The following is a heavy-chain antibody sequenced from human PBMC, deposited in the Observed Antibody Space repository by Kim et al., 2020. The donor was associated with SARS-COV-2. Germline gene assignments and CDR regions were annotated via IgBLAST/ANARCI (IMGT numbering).Heavy chain of an antibody. D-gene: IGHD2-15*01. CDR3: ARDRGLTPDPTCVDYYGVDV. J-gene: IGHJ6*01. V-gene: IGHV4-31*03. Sequence: SETLSLTCTVSGGSISNGDYYWTWIRQHPGKGLEWIGYIYYSGSTHYNPSLKGRVTMSVDTSKNQFSLKLSSMTAADTAVYYCARDRGLTPDPTCVDYYGVDVWGQGTTVTVSS. CDR2: IYYSGST. CDR1: GGSISNGDYY.